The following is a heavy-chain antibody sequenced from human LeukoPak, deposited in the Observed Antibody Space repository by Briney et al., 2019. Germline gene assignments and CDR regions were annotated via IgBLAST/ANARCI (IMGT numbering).Heavy chain of an antibody. CDR3: AREAYYDFWSGYTGYYYYMDV. Sequence: ASVKVSCKASGYTFTSYGISWVRQAPGQGLEWMGWISAYNGNTNYAQKLQGRVTMTTDTSTSTAYMELRSLRSDDTAVYYCAREAYYDFWSGYTGYYYYMDVWGKGTTVTVSS. V-gene: IGHV1-18*01. CDR2: ISAYNGNT. D-gene: IGHD3-3*01. J-gene: IGHJ6*03. CDR1: GYTFTSYG.